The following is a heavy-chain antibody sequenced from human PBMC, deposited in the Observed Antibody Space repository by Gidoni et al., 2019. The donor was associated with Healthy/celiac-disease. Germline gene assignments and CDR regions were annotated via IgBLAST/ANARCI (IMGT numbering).Heavy chain of an antibody. V-gene: IGHV1-69*01. CDR1: GGTFSSDA. D-gene: IGHD4-4*01. CDR2: IIPIFGTA. Sequence: QVPLVQSGAAVKKPGSSVKVSCKASGGTFSSDAISWVRQAPGQGLEWMGGIIPIFGTANYAQKFQGRVTITADESTSTAYMELSSLRSEDTAVYYCARDAVEMATLTWVGCDYWGQGTLVTVSS. J-gene: IGHJ4*02. CDR3: ARDAVEMATLTWVGCDY.